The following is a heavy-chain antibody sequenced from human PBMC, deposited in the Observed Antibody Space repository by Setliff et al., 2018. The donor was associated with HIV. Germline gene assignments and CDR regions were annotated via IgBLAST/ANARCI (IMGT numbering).Heavy chain of an antibody. CDR2: IYYSGST. CDR3: VRGYCSSTTCYDDYYYMDV. Sequence: SETLSLTCTVSGGSISGHYWSWIRQPPGKGLEWIGSIYYSGSTYYNPSLKSRVTISVDTSKNQFFLKLSSVTAADTAVYYCVRGYCSSTTCYDDYYYMDVWGKGSTVTVSS. CDR1: GGSISGHY. D-gene: IGHD2-2*01. J-gene: IGHJ6*03. V-gene: IGHV4-59*11.